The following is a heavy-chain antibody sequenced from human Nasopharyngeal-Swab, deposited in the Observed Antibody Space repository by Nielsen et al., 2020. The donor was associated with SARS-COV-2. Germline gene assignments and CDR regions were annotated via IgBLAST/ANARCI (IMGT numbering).Heavy chain of an antibody. V-gene: IGHV4-34*01. Sequence: WIRQPPGKGLEWIGEINHSGSTNYNPSLKSRVTISVDTSKNQFSLKLSSVTAADTAVYYCARGEGITGTTPGAFDIWGQGTMVT. D-gene: IGHD1-7*01. CDR3: ARGEGITGTTPGAFDI. J-gene: IGHJ3*02. CDR2: INHSGST.